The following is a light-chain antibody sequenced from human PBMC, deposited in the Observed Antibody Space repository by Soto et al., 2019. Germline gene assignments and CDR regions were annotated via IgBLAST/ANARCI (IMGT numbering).Light chain of an antibody. CDR1: QSISSY. J-gene: IGKJ2*02. CDR2: AAS. CDR3: QQSYSTPRT. V-gene: IGKV1-39*01. Sequence: DIQMTQSPSSLSASVGDRVTITCRASQSISSYLNWYQQKPGKAPKLLIFAASSLQSGVPSGFSGSGSGTDFTLNISSLQPEDFATYYCQQSYSTPRTFGQGTKLEIK.